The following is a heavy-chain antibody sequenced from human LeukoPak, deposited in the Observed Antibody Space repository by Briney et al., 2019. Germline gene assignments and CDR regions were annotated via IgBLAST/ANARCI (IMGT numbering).Heavy chain of an antibody. J-gene: IGHJ4*02. CDR3: ARSYSSVTPDGFDY. CDR2: IYSSGST. CDR1: GGSISSYY. Sequence: SETLSLTCTFSGGSISSYYWTWIRQPAGKGLEWIGRIYSSGSTDYNPSLKSRVTMSVDTSKNQFSLKLTSVTAADTAVYYCARSYSSVTPDGFDYWGQGTLVTVSS. V-gene: IGHV4-4*07. D-gene: IGHD4-23*01.